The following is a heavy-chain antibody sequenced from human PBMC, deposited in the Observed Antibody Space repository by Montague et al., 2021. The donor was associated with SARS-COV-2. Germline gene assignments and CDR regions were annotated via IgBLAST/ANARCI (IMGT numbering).Heavy chain of an antibody. CDR3: AGRATGRYVDWILYGMDV. CDR1: GGSISSSSYY. V-gene: IGHV4-39*01. Sequence: SETLSLTCTVSGGSISSSSYYWGWIRQPPGKGLEWIGSIYYSGSTYYNPSLKSRVTISVDTSKNQFSLKLSSVTAADTAVYCCAGRATGRYVDWILYGMDVGGQGTTVTVSS. J-gene: IGHJ6*02. D-gene: IGHD3-9*01. CDR2: IYYSGST.